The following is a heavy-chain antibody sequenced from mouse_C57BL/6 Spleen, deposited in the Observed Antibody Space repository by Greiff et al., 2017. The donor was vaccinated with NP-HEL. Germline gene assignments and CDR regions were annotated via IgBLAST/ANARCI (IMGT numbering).Heavy chain of an antibody. CDR3: ARPPQLRLRYFDV. J-gene: IGHJ1*03. D-gene: IGHD3-2*02. CDR2: ISSGSSTI. V-gene: IGHV5-17*01. Sequence: VQLKESGGGLVKPGGSLKLSCAASGFTFSDYGMHWVRQAPEKGLEWVAYISSGSSTIYYADTVKGRFTISRDNAKNTLFLQMTSLRSEDTAMYYCARPPQLRLRYFDVWGTGTTVTVSS. CDR1: GFTFSDYG.